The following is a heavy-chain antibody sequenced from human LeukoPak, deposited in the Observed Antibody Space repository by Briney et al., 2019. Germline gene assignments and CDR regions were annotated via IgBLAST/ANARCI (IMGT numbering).Heavy chain of an antibody. J-gene: IGHJ4*02. CDR3: ATGSEYSTGLVED. CDR2: LYGYGKT. V-gene: IGHV3-53*01. CDR1: GFSISSNH. D-gene: IGHD6-19*01. Sequence: GGSLRLSCAASGFSISSNHASWVRQAPGKGLEWVSVLYGYGKTYYADFVKGRFTISRDSSKNTMYLQMNSLRVEDTAVYYCATGSEYSTGLVEDWGRGTLVTVSS.